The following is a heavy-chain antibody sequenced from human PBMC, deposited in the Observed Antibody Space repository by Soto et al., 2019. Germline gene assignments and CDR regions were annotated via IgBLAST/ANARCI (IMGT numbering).Heavy chain of an antibody. J-gene: IGHJ4*02. D-gene: IGHD3-10*01. V-gene: IGHV4-4*07. Sequence: QVQLQESGPGLVKPSETLSLTCTVSDGSISSYYGSWIRQPAGKGLEWIGRIYSSGTTNYNPSLRSRVSMSIDTSKNQFFLNLRSGTVADTAVYYCARGGVRGAIDYWGQGTLVTVSS. CDR2: IYSSGTT. CDR1: DGSISSYY. CDR3: ARGGVRGAIDY.